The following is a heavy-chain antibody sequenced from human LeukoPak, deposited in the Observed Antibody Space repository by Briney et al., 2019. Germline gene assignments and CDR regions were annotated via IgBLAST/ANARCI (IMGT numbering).Heavy chain of an antibody. CDR3: ARTGLTGTQGYYYYGVDV. J-gene: IGHJ6*02. V-gene: IGHV4-59*01. D-gene: IGHD1-14*01. CDR1: GVSISSYY. CDR2: SYYSGST. Sequence: PSETLSLTCTVAGVSISSYYCSCGRQPPGKGVEWIGYSYYSGSTNYNYSLKSRVTISVDTAKNQFSLKLSPVTAADTAVSPCARTGLTGTQGYYYYGVDVWGQGTTVTVSS.